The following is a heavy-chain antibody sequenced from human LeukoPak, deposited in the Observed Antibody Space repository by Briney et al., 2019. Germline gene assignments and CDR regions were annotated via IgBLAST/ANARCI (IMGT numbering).Heavy chain of an antibody. CDR2: INAGNGNT. V-gene: IGHV1-3*01. D-gene: IGHD2-15*01. J-gene: IGHJ4*02. CDR3: ARGPYCSGGSCYEARRRYYFDY. CDR1: GYTFTSYA. Sequence: ASVKVSCKASGYTFTSYAMHWVRQAPGQRLEWMGWINAGNGNTKYSQKFRGRVTITRDTSASTAYMELSSLRSEDTAVYYCARGPYCSGGSCYEARRRYYFDYWGQGTLVTVSS.